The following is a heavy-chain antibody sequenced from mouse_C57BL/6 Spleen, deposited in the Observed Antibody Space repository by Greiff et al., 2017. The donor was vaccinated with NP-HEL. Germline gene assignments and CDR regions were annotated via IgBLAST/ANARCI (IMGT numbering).Heavy chain of an antibody. CDR1: GYTFTSYW. J-gene: IGHJ1*03. CDR3: ARRTPTGHCWYIDV. CDR2: IDPSDSYT. Sequence: QVQLQQPGAELVMPGASVKLSCKASGYTFTSYWMHWVKQRPGQGLEWIGEIDPSDSYTNYNQKFKGKSTLTVDKSSSTAYMQLSSLTSEDSAVYYYARRTPTGHCWYIDVWGTGTTVTVSS. D-gene: IGHD3-2*01. V-gene: IGHV1-69*01.